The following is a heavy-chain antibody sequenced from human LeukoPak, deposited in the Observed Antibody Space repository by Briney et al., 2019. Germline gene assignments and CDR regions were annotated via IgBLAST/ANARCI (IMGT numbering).Heavy chain of an antibody. CDR3: VRAVGGNDGRTFGY. Sequence: GGPLRLSCAASGFTFDDYGMSWVRQAPGKGLVWVSRVSSDGSITDYTDSVKGRFTISRDNAKNTLYLQMNSLRAEDTAMYYCVRAVGGNDGRTFGYWAQGTLVTVSS. CDR2: VSSDGSIT. J-gene: IGHJ4*02. CDR1: GFTFDDYG. D-gene: IGHD3-3*01. V-gene: IGHV3-74*01.